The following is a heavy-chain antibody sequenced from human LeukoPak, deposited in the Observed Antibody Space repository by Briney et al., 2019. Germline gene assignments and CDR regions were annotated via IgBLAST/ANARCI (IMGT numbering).Heavy chain of an antibody. J-gene: IGHJ3*02. CDR3: GASRQYVGAFDI. D-gene: IGHD3-16*01. V-gene: IGHV3-48*03. Sequence: GGSLRLSCAASGFTFSSYELNWVRQAPGKGLEWISYISSSSSTIKYADSVRGRFTISRDDARESLYLQMNSLRAEDTAIYYCGASRQYVGAFDILGQGTLVTVSS. CDR2: ISSSSSTI. CDR1: GFTFSSYE.